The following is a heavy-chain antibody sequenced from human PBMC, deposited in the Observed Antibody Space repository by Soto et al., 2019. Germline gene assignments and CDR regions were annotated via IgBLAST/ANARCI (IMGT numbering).Heavy chain of an antibody. J-gene: IGHJ6*03. CDR3: ARQNYGSGSSRDYYYYYYMDV. V-gene: IGHV3-21*01. Sequence: GGSLRLSCAASGFTFSSYTMNWVRQAPGKGLQWVSSISSSSSYIHYADSVKGRFTISRDNAKNSLYLQMNSLRAEDTAVYYCARQNYGSGSSRDYYYYYYMDVWGKGTTVTV. D-gene: IGHD3-10*01. CDR1: GFTFSSYT. CDR2: ISSSSSYI.